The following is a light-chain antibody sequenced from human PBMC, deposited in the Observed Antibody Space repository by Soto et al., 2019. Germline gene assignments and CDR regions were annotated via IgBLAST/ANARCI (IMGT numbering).Light chain of an antibody. Sequence: AIPMTQSPSSLSASVGDRVTISCRASQGIGNALGWYQQKTGKPPKVLSYGASNLQSGVPPRFSGSGSGTDVTLAISSLQPEESATYYCLQDINYPWTFGQGTKVEIK. J-gene: IGKJ1*01. CDR2: GAS. V-gene: IGKV1-6*01. CDR3: LQDINYPWT. CDR1: QGIGNA.